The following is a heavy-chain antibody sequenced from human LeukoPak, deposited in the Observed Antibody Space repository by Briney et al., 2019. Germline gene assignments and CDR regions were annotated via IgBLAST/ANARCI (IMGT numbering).Heavy chain of an antibody. CDR3: ARGLNTAMVTFYFDY. D-gene: IGHD5-18*01. V-gene: IGHV3-7*01. J-gene: IGHJ4*02. CDR2: IKQNGSEK. Sequence: PGGSLRLSCAASGFTFSSYWMSWVRQAPGKGLEWVANIKQNGSEKYYVDSVKGRFTISRDNAKNSLYLQMNSLRAEDTAVYYCARGLNTAMVTFYFDYWGQGTLVTVSS. CDR1: GFTFSSYW.